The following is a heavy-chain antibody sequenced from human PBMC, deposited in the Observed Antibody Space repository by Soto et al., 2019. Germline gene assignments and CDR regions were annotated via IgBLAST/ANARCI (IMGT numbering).Heavy chain of an antibody. V-gene: IGHV4-39*01. CDR1: GGSISSSSYY. CDR3: ASHPTYIAVAGTFDY. J-gene: IGHJ4*02. Sequence: QLQLQESGPGLVKPSETLSLTCTVSGGSISSSSYYWGWIRQPPGKGLEWIGSIYYSGSTYYNPSLKSRVTISVDTSKNQFSLKLSSVTAADTAVYYCASHPTYIAVAGTFDYWGRGTLVTVSS. CDR2: IYYSGST. D-gene: IGHD6-19*01.